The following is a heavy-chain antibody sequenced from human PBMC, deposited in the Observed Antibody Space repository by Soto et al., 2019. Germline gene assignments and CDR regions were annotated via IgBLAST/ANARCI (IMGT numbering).Heavy chain of an antibody. Sequence: QVQLVESGGGVVQPGRSLRLSCAASGFTFSNYIMHWVRQAPGKGLEWVAIILHDGNNKYYADSVKGRFTISRDNYKNKLYLQMNSLRTEDTAIYYCARDDEGGSYCDLGYWGQGTLVTVSS. CDR3: ARDDEGGSYCDLGY. CDR1: GFTFSNYI. CDR2: ILHDGNNK. J-gene: IGHJ4*02. V-gene: IGHV3-30-3*01. D-gene: IGHD3-10*01.